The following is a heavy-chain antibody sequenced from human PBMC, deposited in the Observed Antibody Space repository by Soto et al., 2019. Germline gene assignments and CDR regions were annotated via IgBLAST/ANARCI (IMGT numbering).Heavy chain of an antibody. V-gene: IGHV1-18*04. CDR3: ARDRVRPPHPPSWLVP. CDR2: ISAYNGNT. CDR1: GYTITSYR. Sequence: GSVKVSCKASGYTITSYRINWVRQAPRPGLEWMGWISAYNGNTNYAQKLEGRVTMTTDTSTSTAYMEVRSLRADDTAVYYCARDRVRPPHPPSWLVPWGQGTLVTVSS. J-gene: IGHJ5*02.